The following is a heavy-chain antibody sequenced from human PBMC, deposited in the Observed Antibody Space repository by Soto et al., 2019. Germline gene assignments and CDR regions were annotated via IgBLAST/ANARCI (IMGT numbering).Heavy chain of an antibody. D-gene: IGHD2-21*01. CDR3: AGLRVMSRGYNSGLDV. CDR1: GGSISSSNW. V-gene: IGHV4-4*02. J-gene: IGHJ6*02. CDR2: IYHKGRS. Sequence: QVQLQESGPGLVKPSGTLSLTCDVSGGSISSSNWCTWVRQPPGKGLAWIGGIYHKGRSNDSPPPKSRVTMPLDKSNKQFSLQLQSVSAADTAVYFCAGLRVMSRGYNSGLDVWGQGTTVTVSS.